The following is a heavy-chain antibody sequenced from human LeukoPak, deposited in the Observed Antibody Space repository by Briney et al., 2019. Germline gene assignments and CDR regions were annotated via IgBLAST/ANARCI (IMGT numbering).Heavy chain of an antibody. V-gene: IGHV3-30-3*01. D-gene: IGHD3-22*01. CDR2: ISYDGSNK. CDR3: ARDAHHCDSTGSYLGGGHYPVS. CDR1: GFTFSSYA. J-gene: IGHJ5*02. Sequence: PGRSLRLSCAASGFTFSSYAMHWVRQAPGKGLEWVAVISYDGSNKYYADSVKGRFTISRDNSKNTLYLQMNSLRAEDTAVYYCARDAHHCDSTGSYLGGGHYPVSWGQGTLVTVSS.